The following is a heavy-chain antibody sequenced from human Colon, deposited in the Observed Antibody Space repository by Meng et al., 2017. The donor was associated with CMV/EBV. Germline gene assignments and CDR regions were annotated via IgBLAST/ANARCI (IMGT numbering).Heavy chain of an antibody. CDR3: ARDGTVYYYGMDV. Sequence: GESLKISCAASGFTFSSYSMNWVRQAPGKGLEWVSSISSSSSYIYYADSVKGRFTISRDNAKNSLYLQMNSLRAEDTAVYYCARDGTVYYYGMDVWGQGTTVTVSS. J-gene: IGHJ6*02. V-gene: IGHV3-21*01. CDR2: ISSSSSYI. D-gene: IGHD1-1*01. CDR1: GFTFSSYS.